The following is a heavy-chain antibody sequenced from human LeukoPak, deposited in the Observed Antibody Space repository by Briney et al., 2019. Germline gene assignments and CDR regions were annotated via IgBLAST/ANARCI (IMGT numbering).Heavy chain of an antibody. Sequence: SETLSLTCTVSGGXISSSSYYWGWIRQPPGKGLEWIGSIYYSGSTYYNPSLKSRVTISVDTSKNQFSLKLSSVTAADTAVYYCARLVRQYQLDYWGQGTLVTVSS. CDR3: ARLVRQYQLDY. CDR1: GGXISSSSYY. V-gene: IGHV4-39*01. D-gene: IGHD2-2*01. CDR2: IYYSGST. J-gene: IGHJ4*02.